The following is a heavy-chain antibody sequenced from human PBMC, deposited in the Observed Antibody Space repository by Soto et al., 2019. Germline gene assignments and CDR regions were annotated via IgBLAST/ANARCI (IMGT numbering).Heavy chain of an antibody. CDR2: ISYDGRNK. D-gene: IGHD6-6*01. CDR1: GFTLSTYG. J-gene: IGHJ4*02. V-gene: IGHV3-30*18. CDR3: AKAPYSRSSLDFDY. Sequence: PGGSLRLSCAASGFTLSTYGMHWVRQAPGKGLEWVAVISYDGRNKYYQNPVKGRFTISRDNSKNTLYRKMNSLSAEDTAVYYCAKAPYSRSSLDFDYWGQGTLVTVSA.